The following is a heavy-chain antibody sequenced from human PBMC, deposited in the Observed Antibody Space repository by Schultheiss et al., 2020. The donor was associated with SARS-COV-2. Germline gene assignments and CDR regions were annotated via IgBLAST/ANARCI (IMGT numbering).Heavy chain of an antibody. J-gene: IGHJ5*02. CDR2: ISGYNGNT. Sequence: ASVKVSCKAFGYTFTSHGISWVRQAPGQGLEWMGWISGYNGNTNYAQKFQGRVTMTTDTSTSTAYMELSSLRSEDTAVYYCATGGGIGATKAWFDPWGQGTLVTVSS. CDR1: GYTFTSHG. V-gene: IGHV1-18*04. D-gene: IGHD1-26*01. CDR3: ATGGGIGATKAWFDP.